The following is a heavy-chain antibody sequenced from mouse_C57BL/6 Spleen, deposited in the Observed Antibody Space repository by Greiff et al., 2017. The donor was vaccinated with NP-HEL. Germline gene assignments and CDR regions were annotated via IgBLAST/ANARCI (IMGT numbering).Heavy chain of an antibody. CDR1: GYSFTGYF. V-gene: IGHV1-20*01. Sequence: EVQLQESGPELVKPGDSVKISCKASGYSFTGYFMNWVMQSHGKSLEWIGRINPYNGDTFYNQKFKGKATLTVDKSSSTAHMELRSLTSEDSAVYYCARDDGYYVFDYWGQGTTLTVSS. J-gene: IGHJ2*01. CDR3: ARDDGYYVFDY. CDR2: INPYNGDT. D-gene: IGHD2-3*01.